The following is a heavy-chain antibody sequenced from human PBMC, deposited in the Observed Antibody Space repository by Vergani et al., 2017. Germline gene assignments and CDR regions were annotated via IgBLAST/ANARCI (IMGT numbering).Heavy chain of an antibody. Sequence: EVQLVQSGAEVKKPGASLKISCKGSGYSCTSYWISWVHQMPGKGLEWMGRIDPSDSYTNYSPSFQGHVTISADKSISTAYLQWSSLKASDTAMYYCATMYSSGWYYGYWGQGTLVTVSS. V-gene: IGHV5-10-1*01. CDR2: IDPSDSYT. J-gene: IGHJ4*02. CDR1: GYSCTSYW. CDR3: ATMYSSGWYYGY. D-gene: IGHD6-19*01.